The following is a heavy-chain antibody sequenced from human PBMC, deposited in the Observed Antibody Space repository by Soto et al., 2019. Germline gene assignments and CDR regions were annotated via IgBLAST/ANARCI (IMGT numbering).Heavy chain of an antibody. D-gene: IGHD3-10*01. Sequence: ASVKVSCKASGGTFSSYAISWVRQAPGQGLEWMGWISAYNGNTNYAQKLQGRVTMTTDTSTSTAYMELRSLRSDDTAVYYCAGRAITMVDYWGQGTLVTVSS. CDR3: AGRAITMVDY. V-gene: IGHV1-18*01. CDR1: GGTFSSYA. CDR2: ISAYNGNT. J-gene: IGHJ4*02.